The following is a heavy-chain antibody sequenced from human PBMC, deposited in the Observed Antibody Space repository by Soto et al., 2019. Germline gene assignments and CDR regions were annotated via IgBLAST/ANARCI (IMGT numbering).Heavy chain of an antibody. J-gene: IGHJ6*02. CDR1: GGTFSSYA. CDR2: IVPLFRTT. D-gene: IGHD6-13*01. CDR3: ARGGYSSTWSNLLDRSGLDV. V-gene: IGHV1-69*06. Sequence: QVQLVQSGAEAKKPGSSVKVSCKSSGGTFSSYAISWVRQAPGQGLEWMGGIVPLFRTTNYAQKFQGRVNITANTSRDTVYMELSGLRSGDTAVDYCARGGYSSTWSNLLDRSGLDVWGQGTTVTVSS.